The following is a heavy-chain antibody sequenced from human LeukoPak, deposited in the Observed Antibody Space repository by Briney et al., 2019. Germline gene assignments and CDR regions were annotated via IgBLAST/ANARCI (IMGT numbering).Heavy chain of an antibody. J-gene: IGHJ3*02. Sequence: GGSLRLSCAASGFTFSSYGMHWVRQAPGKGLEWVAFIRYDGSNKYYADSVKGRFTISRDNSKNTLYLQMNSLRAEDTAVYYCAKEMINYCSSTSCYLTARAFDIWGQGTMVTVSS. CDR1: GFTFSSYG. CDR3: AKEMINYCSSTSCYLTARAFDI. D-gene: IGHD2-2*01. CDR2: IRYDGSNK. V-gene: IGHV3-30*02.